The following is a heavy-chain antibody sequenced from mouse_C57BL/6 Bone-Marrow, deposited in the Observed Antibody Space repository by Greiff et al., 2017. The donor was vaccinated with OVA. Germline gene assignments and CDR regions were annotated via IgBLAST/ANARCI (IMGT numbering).Heavy chain of an antibody. D-gene: IGHD1-1*01. V-gene: IGHV1-81*01. CDR3: ARGYGSSYGY. CDR2: IYPRSGNT. Sequence: LVESGAELARPGASVKLSCKASGYTFTSYGISWVKQRTGQGLEWIGEIYPRSGNTYYNEKFKGKATLTADKSSSTAYMELRSLTSEDSAVYFCARGYGSSYGYWGQGTTLTVSS. CDR1: GYTFTSYG. J-gene: IGHJ2*01.